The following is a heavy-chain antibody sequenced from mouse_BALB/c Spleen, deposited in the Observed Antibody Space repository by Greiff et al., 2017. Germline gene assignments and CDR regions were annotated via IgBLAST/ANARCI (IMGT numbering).Heavy chain of an antibody. CDR1: GYTFTDYN. CDR2: IYPYNGGT. V-gene: IGHV1S29*02. CDR3: ARGEGYYEAY. D-gene: IGHD2-3*01. J-gene: IGHJ3*01. Sequence: VQLKQSGPELVKPGASVKISCKASGYTFTDYNMHWVKQSHGKSLEWIGYIYPYNGGTGYNQKFKSKATLTVDNSSSTAYMELRSLTSEDSAVYYCARGEGYYEAYWGQGTLVTVSA.